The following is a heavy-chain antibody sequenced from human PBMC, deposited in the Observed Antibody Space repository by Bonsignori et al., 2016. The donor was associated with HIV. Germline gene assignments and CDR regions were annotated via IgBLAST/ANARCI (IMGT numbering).Heavy chain of an antibody. V-gene: IGHV4-38-2*01. CDR1: GYSISSGYY. CDR3: AGVTAAGPPVDY. J-gene: IGHJ4*02. CDR2: IYHSGST. D-gene: IGHD6-13*01. Sequence: SETLSLTCAVSGYSISSGYYWGWIRQPPGKGLEWIGSIYHSGSTYYNPSLKSRVTISVDTSKNQFSLKLSSVTAADTAVYYCAGVTAAGPPVDYWGQGTLVTVSS.